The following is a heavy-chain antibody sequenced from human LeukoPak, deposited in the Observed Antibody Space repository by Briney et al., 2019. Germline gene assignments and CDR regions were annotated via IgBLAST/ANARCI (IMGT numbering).Heavy chain of an antibody. CDR2: ITTSSSYM. D-gene: IGHD6-13*01. CDR3: ARGIQQQLGYYYYYMDV. J-gene: IGHJ6*03. Sequence: GGSLRLSCAASGFTFSAYNMNWVRRTPGKGLEWVSSITTSSSYMFYADSVRGRFTISRDNAENSLYLQMNSLRDEDTAVYYCARGIQQQLGYYYYYMDVWGKGTTVTVSS. V-gene: IGHV3-21*01. CDR1: GFTFSAYN.